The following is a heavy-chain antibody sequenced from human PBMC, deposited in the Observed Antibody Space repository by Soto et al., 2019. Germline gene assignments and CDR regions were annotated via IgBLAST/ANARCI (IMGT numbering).Heavy chain of an antibody. J-gene: IGHJ4*02. CDR1: GYTFFTYA. Sequence: QVQLVQSGAEVKKPGASVKVSCKASGYTFFTYAMHWVRQAPGQRLEWMGWINAGNGNTKYSQKCQGRVTITRDTAAGTAYMQLSSLRSEDTAVYYCARGPGGPDGPGDYWGQGTLVTVSS. CDR3: ARGPGGPDGPGDY. D-gene: IGHD2-15*01. V-gene: IGHV1-3*01. CDR2: INAGNGNT.